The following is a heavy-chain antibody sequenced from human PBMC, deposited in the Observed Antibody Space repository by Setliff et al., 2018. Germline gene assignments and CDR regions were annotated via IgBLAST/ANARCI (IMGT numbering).Heavy chain of an antibody. J-gene: IGHJ4*02. D-gene: IGHD2-2*01. CDR3: ASCRYQVHYDY. CDR1: GGSISSISYY. V-gene: IGHV4-39*01. Sequence: SETLSLTCTVPGGSISSISYYWGWIRQPPGKGLEWIGTVYDSGTTNYNPSLKSRVTIFVDTSKNQFSLNLNSVTAADTGVYYCASCRYQVHYDYWGQGILVTVSS. CDR2: VYDSGTT.